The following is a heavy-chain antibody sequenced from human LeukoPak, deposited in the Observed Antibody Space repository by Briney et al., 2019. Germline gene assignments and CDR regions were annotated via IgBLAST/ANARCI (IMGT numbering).Heavy chain of an antibody. D-gene: IGHD3-22*01. CDR3: ARFSSGYWDNWFDP. CDR2: IYCSGST. Sequence: SETLSLTCTVSGGSISSYYWSWIRQPPGKGLEWIGYIYCSGSTNYNPSLKSRVTISVDTSKNQFSLKLSSVTAADTAVYYCARFSSGYWDNWFDPWGQGTLVTVSS. V-gene: IGHV4-59*01. J-gene: IGHJ5*02. CDR1: GGSISSYY.